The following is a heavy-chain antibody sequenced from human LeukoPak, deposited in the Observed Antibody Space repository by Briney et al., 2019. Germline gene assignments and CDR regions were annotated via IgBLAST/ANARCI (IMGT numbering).Heavy chain of an antibody. CDR1: GGTFSSYA. J-gene: IGHJ3*02. D-gene: IGHD3-10*01. CDR2: IIPIFGTA. V-gene: IGHV1-69*05. Sequence: ASVKVSCKASGGTFSSYAISWVRQAPGQGLEWMGGIIPIFGTANYAQKFQGRVTITTDESTSTAYTELSSLRSEDTAVYYCARDRFGGTMVRGVIRLNAFDIWGQGTMATVSS. CDR3: ARDRFGGTMVRGVIRLNAFDI.